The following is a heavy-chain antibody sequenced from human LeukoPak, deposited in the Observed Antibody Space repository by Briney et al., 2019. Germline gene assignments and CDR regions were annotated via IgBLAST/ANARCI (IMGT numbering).Heavy chain of an antibody. CDR1: GYTFTSYG. V-gene: IGHV1-18*01. Sequence: GASVKVSCKASGYTFTSYGISWVRQAPGQGLEWMGWISAYNGNTNYAQKLQGRVTLTTDTSTSTAYMELRSLRSDDTAVYYCATRRYGDYYFDYWGQGTLVTVSS. CDR3: ATRRYGDYYFDY. J-gene: IGHJ4*02. D-gene: IGHD4-17*01. CDR2: ISAYNGNT.